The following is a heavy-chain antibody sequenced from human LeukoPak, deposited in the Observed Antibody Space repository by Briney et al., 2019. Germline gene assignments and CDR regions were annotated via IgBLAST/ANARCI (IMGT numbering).Heavy chain of an antibody. CDR3: ARDRIGTGAFDI. CDR2: ISSSSSYI. Sequence: GGSLRLSCASSGFTFSSYSMNWVRQAPGKGLEWVSSISSSSSYIYYADSVKGRFTISRDNAKNSLYLQMNSLRAEDTAVYYCARDRIGTGAFDIWGQGTMVTVSS. D-gene: IGHD2-8*02. V-gene: IGHV3-21*01. CDR1: GFTFSSYS. J-gene: IGHJ3*02.